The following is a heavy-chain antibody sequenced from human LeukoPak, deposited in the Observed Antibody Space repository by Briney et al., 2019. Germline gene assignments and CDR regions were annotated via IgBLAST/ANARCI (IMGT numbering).Heavy chain of an antibody. D-gene: IGHD6-6*01. CDR2: IYCSGST. Sequence: SETLSLTCTVSGGSISSSSYYWGWIRQPPGKGLEWIGSIYCSGSTYYNPSLKSRVTISVDTSKNQFSLKLSSVTAADTAVYYCARRDSSSSAYYYYMDVWGKGTTVTVSS. V-gene: IGHV4-39*07. CDR3: ARRDSSSSAYYYYMDV. CDR1: GGSISSSSYY. J-gene: IGHJ6*03.